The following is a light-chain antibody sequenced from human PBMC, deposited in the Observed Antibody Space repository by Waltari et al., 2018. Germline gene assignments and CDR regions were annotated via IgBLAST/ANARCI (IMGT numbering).Light chain of an antibody. CDR2: DNY. CDR3: ATWDTSLSAVV. CDR1: TSNIGKND. V-gene: IGLV1-51*01. Sequence: QSVLTQPPSVSADPGQKVTISCSGSTSNIGKNDVSWYQHLPGTAPKLLINDNYKRPSGIPDRFSGSKSGTSATLGITGLQTGDDADYYCATWDTSLSAVVFGGGTKVTVL. J-gene: IGLJ3*02.